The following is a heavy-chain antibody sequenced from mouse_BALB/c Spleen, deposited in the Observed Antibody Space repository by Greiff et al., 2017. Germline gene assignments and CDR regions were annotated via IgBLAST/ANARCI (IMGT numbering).Heavy chain of an antibody. Sequence: QVQLQQPGAELVKPGASVKLSCKASGYTFTSYYMYWVKQRPGQGLEWIGGINPSNGGTNFNEKFKSKATLTVDKSSSTAYMQLSSLTSEDSAVYYCTRKGHYYGSSYFDYWGQGTTLTVSS. CDR2: INPSNGGT. CDR3: TRKGHYYGSSYFDY. V-gene: IGHV1S81*02. D-gene: IGHD1-1*01. CDR1: GYTFTSYY. J-gene: IGHJ2*01.